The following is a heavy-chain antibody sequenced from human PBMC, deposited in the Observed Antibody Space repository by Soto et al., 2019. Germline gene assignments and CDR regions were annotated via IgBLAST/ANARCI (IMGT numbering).Heavy chain of an antibody. J-gene: IGHJ6*02. Sequence: GESLKISCKGSGYSFTSYWIGWVRQAPGQGLEWMGWINPNSGGTNYAQKFQGRVTMTRDTSISTAYMELSRLRSDDTAVYYCARDYYDSSGYLYYYGMDVWGQGTTVTVSS. D-gene: IGHD3-22*01. CDR2: INPNSGGT. CDR3: ARDYYDSSGYLYYYGMDV. CDR1: GYSFTSYW. V-gene: IGHV1-2*02.